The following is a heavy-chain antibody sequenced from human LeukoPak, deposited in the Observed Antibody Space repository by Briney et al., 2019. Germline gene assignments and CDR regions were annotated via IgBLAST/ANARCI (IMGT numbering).Heavy chain of an antibody. CDR2: IIPIFGTA. J-gene: IGHJ4*02. CDR3: ARGRPAVPALPLDY. Sequence: GASVKVSCKASGGTFSSYAISWVRQAPGQGLEWMGGIIPIFGTANYAQKFQGRVTITADESTSTAYMELSSLRSEDTAVYYCARGRPAVPALPLDYWGQGTLVTVSS. D-gene: IGHD2-2*01. V-gene: IGHV1-69*01. CDR1: GGTFSSYA.